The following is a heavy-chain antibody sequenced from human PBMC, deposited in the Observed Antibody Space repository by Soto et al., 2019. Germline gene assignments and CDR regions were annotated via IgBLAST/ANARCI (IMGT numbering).Heavy chain of an antibody. Sequence: QVQLQESGPGLVKPSETLSLTCSVSGGSVSNYYWSWFRQPAGKGQEWIGRIYTGGSTNYNPSLKSRVTLSVDTSKNQFSLRLTSVTAADTAVYYCARANVGPPGGGSWTMPFDFWGQGTLVTVSS. J-gene: IGHJ4*02. CDR1: GGSVSNYY. CDR2: IYTGGST. V-gene: IGHV4-4*07. D-gene: IGHD2-15*01. CDR3: ARANVGPPGGGSWTMPFDF.